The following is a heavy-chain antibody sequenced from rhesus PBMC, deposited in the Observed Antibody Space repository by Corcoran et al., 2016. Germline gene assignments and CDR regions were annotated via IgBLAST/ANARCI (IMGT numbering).Heavy chain of an antibody. Sequence: QVQLQESGPGLVKPSETLSLTCGVSGASVSSGYDWTWIRQSPGKGRGLIGYIYGPPGSPNHHPPLRHRATLSNDSSNNQFSLKLNSMTGADTAMYHCWYHRSGWGQYNRFDVWGPGVLVTVSS. V-gene: IGHV4-76*01. CDR1: GASVSSGYD. CDR2: IYGPPGSP. J-gene: IGHJ5-1*01. D-gene: IGHD2-33*01. CDR3: WYHRSGWGQYNRFDV.